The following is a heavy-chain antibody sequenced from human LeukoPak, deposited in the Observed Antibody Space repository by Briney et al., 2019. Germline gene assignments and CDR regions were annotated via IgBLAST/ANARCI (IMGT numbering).Heavy chain of an antibody. Sequence: GGSLRLPCATSGFTFSNAWMNWVRQAPGKGLEWVGRIRSNSDGGTIDYAAPVKGRFAPSRDDSKNTLYLQMNSLQTEDTAVYYCATDFYDTTWGQGTLVTVSS. CDR1: GFTFSNAW. V-gene: IGHV3-15*07. CDR2: IRSNSDGGTI. D-gene: IGHD3-22*01. CDR3: ATDFYDTT. J-gene: IGHJ5*02.